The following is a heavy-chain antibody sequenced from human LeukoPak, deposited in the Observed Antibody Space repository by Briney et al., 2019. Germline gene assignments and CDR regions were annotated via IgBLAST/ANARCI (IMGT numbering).Heavy chain of an antibody. CDR2: IYYSGST. J-gene: IGHJ4*02. D-gene: IGHD5-18*01. CDR1: GGSISSYY. Sequence: SETLSFTCTVSGGSISSYYWSWIRQPPEKGLEWIGYIYYSGSTNYNPSLKSRVTISVDTSKNQFSLKLSSVTAADTAVYYCARFSGYSYGSDYWGQGTLVTVSS. V-gene: IGHV4-59*08. CDR3: ARFSGYSYGSDY.